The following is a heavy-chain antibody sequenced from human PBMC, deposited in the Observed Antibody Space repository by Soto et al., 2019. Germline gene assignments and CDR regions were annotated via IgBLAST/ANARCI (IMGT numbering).Heavy chain of an antibody. D-gene: IGHD3-22*01. V-gene: IGHV3-53*01. CDR1: GFSVTGNH. CDR3: TTSYYDDAFDI. J-gene: IGHJ3*02. Sequence: GGSLRLSCAASGFSVTGNHMTWVRQAPGKGLEWVSSLYTGGTTYYADSVQGRFTISRDSSKNTLFLQMNSLKTEDTAVYYCTTSYYDDAFDIWGQGTMVTVSS. CDR2: LYTGGTT.